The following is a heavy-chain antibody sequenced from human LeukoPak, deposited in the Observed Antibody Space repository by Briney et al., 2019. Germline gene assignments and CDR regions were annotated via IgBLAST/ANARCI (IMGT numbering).Heavy chain of an antibody. J-gene: IGHJ5*02. D-gene: IGHD2-2*01. Sequence: PGGSLRLSCTASGFTFTNYAMNWVRQAPGKGLEWVSTISGSGSISYYADSVKGRFTISRDNSKNTLYLQMNSLRAEDTAVYYCAKDHGPVVPAAMASWGQGTLVTVSS. V-gene: IGHV3-23*01. CDR3: AKDHGPVVPAAMAS. CDR2: ISGSGSIS. CDR1: GFTFTNYA.